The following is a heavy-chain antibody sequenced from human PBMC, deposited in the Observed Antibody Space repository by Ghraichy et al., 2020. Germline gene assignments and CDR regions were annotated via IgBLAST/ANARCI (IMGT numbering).Heavy chain of an antibody. J-gene: IGHJ5*02. D-gene: IGHD6-13*01. V-gene: IGHV4-59*01. CDR3: ARDPSSAGSSNNWFDP. Sequence: SETLSLTCTVSGGSISSYYWSWIRQPPGKGLEWIAYIYNSGSTKYNPSLKSRVTISVDTSKNQLSLKLSSVTAADTAVYYCARDPSSAGSSNNWFDPWGQGTLFTVSS. CDR1: GGSISSYY. CDR2: IYNSGST.